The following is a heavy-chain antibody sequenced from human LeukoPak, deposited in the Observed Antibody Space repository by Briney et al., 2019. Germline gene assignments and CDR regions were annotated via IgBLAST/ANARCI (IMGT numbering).Heavy chain of an antibody. J-gene: IGHJ4*02. CDR3: AREEKASTHFDY. CDR2: ISAYNGNT. Sequence: ASVTVSFKSSGYTFTSYGNSWVRQAPGQGLELMGWISAYNGNTNYAQKLQGRVTMTTDTSTSTAYMELRSLRSDDTAVYYWAREEKASTHFDYWGQGTLVTVSS. CDR1: GYTFTSYG. V-gene: IGHV1-18*01.